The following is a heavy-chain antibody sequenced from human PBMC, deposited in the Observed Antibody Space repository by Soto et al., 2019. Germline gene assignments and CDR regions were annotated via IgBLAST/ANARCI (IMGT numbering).Heavy chain of an antibody. Sequence: QVQLQESGPGLLKPSATLSLFCPVSGGSVSGGRDYCNWIRQPPGKGLAWIGSIRTGGLIKYNPALKRRVTRSTETPDKHFALTLRPVTAADTAEKYSARDGPGKGPDFDSWGRVTLVTVSS. J-gene: IGHJ4*02. V-gene: IGHV4-61*01. CDR1: GGSVSGGRDY. CDR3: ARDGPGKGPDFDS. CDR2: IRTGGLI.